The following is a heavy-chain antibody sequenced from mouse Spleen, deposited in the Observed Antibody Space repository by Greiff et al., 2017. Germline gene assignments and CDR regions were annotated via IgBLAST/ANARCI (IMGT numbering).Heavy chain of an antibody. V-gene: IGHV3-6*01. J-gene: IGHJ4*01. CDR1: GYSITSGYY. D-gene: IGHD2-14*01. CDR3: ATPPIGTTLRSYAMDY. CDR2: ISYDGSN. Sequence: EVKLQESGPGLVKPSQSLSLTCSVTGYSITSGYYWNWIRQFPGNKLEWMGYISYDGSNNYNPSLKNRISITRDTSKNQFFLKLNSVTTEDTATYYCATPPIGTTLRSYAMDYWGQGTSVTVSS.